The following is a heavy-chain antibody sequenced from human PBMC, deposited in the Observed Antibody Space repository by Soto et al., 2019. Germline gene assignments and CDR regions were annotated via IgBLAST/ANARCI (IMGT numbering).Heavy chain of an antibody. V-gene: IGHV4-4*02. J-gene: IGHJ4*02. CDR1: GGSISSTNW. CDR2: IYHSGST. CDR3: ARGGGDYDSSGYYLFDY. D-gene: IGHD3-22*01. Sequence: PSETLSLTCGVSGGSISSTNWWSWVRQPPGXGLEWIGEIYHSGSTNYNPSLKSRVTISVDKSKNQFSLKLSSVTAADTAVYYCARGGGDYDSSGYYLFDYWGQGTLVTVSS.